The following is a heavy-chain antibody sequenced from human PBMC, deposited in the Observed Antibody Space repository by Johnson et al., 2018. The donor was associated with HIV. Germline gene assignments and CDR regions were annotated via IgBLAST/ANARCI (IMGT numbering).Heavy chain of an antibody. J-gene: IGHJ3*02. Sequence: EVQLVESGGGLVKPGGSLRLSCAASGFTVSSNYINWVRQAPGKGLEWVSVIYSGGSTYYADCVKGRVTISRDNSKNTLYLQMNSLRAEDTAVYYCATGSPTVTTNAFDIWGQGTMVTVSS. CDR3: ATGSPTVTTNAFDI. CDR1: GFTVSSNY. CDR2: IYSGGST. V-gene: IGHV3-66*01. D-gene: IGHD4-17*01.